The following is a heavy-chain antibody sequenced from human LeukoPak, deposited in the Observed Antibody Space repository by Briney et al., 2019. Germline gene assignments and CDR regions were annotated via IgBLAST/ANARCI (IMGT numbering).Heavy chain of an antibody. J-gene: IGHJ4*02. CDR1: GFSLSTSGVG. D-gene: IGHD3-22*01. V-gene: IGHV2-5*02. CDR3: AHRWQYYDSSGYYPVFDY. CDR2: IYWDDDK. Sequence: SGPTLVNPTQTLTLTCTFSGFSLSTSGVGVGWIRQPPGKALEWLALIYWDDDKRYSPSLKSRLTITKDTSKNQVVLTMTNMDPVDTATYYCAHRWQYYDSSGYYPVFDYWGQGTLVTVSS.